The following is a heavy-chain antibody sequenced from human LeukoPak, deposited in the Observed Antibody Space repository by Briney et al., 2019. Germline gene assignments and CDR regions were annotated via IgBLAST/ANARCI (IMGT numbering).Heavy chain of an antibody. Sequence: GGSLRLSCAASGFTFSSYEMNWVRQAPGKGLEWVSYISNSGGIIYYADSVKGRFTISRDNDKNSLYLQMNSLRAEDAAIYYCAREGVHLWVAPYMDAWGKGTTVTVSS. V-gene: IGHV3-48*03. D-gene: IGHD5-18*01. CDR1: GFTFSSYE. J-gene: IGHJ6*03. CDR3: AREGVHLWVAPYMDA. CDR2: ISNSGGII.